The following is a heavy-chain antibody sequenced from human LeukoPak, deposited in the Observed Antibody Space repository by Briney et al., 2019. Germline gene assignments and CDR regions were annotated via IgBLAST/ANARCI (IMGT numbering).Heavy chain of an antibody. V-gene: IGHV3-30-3*01. J-gene: IGHJ4*02. CDR3: ARAGLSYDSSGYLDY. D-gene: IGHD3-22*01. Sequence: GGSLRLSCAASGFTFSIYDMHWVRQARGKGLEWVAVISYDGSNKYYADSVKGRFTISRDNSKNTLYLQMNSLRAEDTAVYYCARAGLSYDSSGYLDYWGQGTLVTVSS. CDR2: ISYDGSNK. CDR1: GFTFSIYD.